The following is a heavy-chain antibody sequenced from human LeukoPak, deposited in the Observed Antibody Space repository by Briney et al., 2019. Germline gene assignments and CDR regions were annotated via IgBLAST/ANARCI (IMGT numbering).Heavy chain of an antibody. CDR1: GFNFSDSR. CDR3: VRGDWYFVY. J-gene: IGHJ4*02. D-gene: IGHD2-21*01. V-gene: IGHV3-7*04. CDR2: INRDGTEK. Sequence: GGSLRLSCTTSGFNFSDSRMTSVRQAPGKGLEWVANINRDGTEKRFLASVEGRFTISSDNAKNSLDLQMRSLRPQDTAVYFCVRGDWYFVYWGQGVLGTVSS.